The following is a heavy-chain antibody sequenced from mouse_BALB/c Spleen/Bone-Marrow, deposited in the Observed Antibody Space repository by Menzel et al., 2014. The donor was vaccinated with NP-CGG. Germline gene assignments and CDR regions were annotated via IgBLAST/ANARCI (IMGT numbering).Heavy chain of an antibody. CDR3: ARSYDGYPYAMNY. CDR2: IDPFNGGT. J-gene: IGHJ4*01. V-gene: IGHV1S135*01. Sequence: VQLQQSGPELMKPGASVKISCKASGYLFTSYYMHWVKQSHGESLEWIGYIDPFNGGTSYNQKFKGKATLTVDKSSSTAYMHLSSLTSEDSAVYFCARSYDGYPYAMNYWGQGTSVTVSS. D-gene: IGHD2-3*01. CDR1: GYLFTSYY.